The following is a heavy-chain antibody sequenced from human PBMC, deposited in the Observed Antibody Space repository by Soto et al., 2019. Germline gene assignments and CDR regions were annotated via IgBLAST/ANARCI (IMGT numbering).Heavy chain of an antibody. V-gene: IGHV3-53*01. J-gene: IGHJ6*02. D-gene: IGHD2-2*01. Sequence: GGSLRLSCAPSGFTVSSHYMSWVRQAPGKGLEWVSVINSGGSTYYADSVKGRFTISRDHSRNTLYLQMNSLRVEDTAVYYCAREVFCSSSSCQVRYGMDVWGQGTTVTVS. CDR2: INSGGST. CDR1: GFTVSSHY. CDR3: AREVFCSSSSCQVRYGMDV.